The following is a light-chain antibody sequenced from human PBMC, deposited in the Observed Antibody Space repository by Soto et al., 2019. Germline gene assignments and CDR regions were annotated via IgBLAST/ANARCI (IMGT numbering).Light chain of an antibody. V-gene: IGKV3-20*01. CDR1: QSVINC. CDR2: GAS. Sequence: DIELTQSPSTLSASLGETATITCRASQSVINCLAWYQQTPGRAPKLLIYGASNRATDITTRFSGSGSGTDFTLTISRLEPEDFAVYYCQQYGSSRTWSFGQGTKVDI. CDR3: QQYGSSRTWS. J-gene: IGKJ1*01.